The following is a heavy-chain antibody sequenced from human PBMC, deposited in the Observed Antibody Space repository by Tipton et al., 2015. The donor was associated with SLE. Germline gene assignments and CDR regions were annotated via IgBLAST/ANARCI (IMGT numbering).Heavy chain of an antibody. CDR3: ADRYDTFEI. CDR2: ISAYSGHT. J-gene: IGHJ3*02. V-gene: IGHV1-18*01. CDR1: GYTFTSYD. Sequence: QSGAEVKRPGASVKVSCKASGYTFTSYDITWVRQAPGQGLEWMGWISAYSGHTKYAQKLQGRVTMTTDTSTTTAYMELRSLRSDDTAVYYCADRYDTFEIWGQGTMVTVSS.